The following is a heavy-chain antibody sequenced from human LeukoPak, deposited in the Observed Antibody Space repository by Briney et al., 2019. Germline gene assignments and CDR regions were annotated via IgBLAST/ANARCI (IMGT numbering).Heavy chain of an antibody. CDR2: ISWNSGSI. D-gene: IGHD5-18*01. J-gene: IGHJ6*02. V-gene: IGHV3-9*01. CDR3: AKDIRARGYSYGFFGMDV. CDR1: GLTFDDYA. Sequence: GRSLRLSCAASGLTFDDYAMHWVRQAPGKGLEWVSGISWNSGSIGYADSVKGRFTISRDNAKNSLYLQMNSLRAEDTALYYCAKDIRARGYSYGFFGMDVWGQGTTVTVSS.